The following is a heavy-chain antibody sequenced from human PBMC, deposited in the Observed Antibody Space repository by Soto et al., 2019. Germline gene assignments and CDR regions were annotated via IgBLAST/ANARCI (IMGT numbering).Heavy chain of an antibody. J-gene: IGHJ3*01. V-gene: IGHV4-30-4*01. Sequence: SSETLSLTCTVSGGSISSDYYYWSWIRQPPGEGLEWIGYIYYTGSTYYNPSLNSRVSISLGTSKNQFSLKLNSVTAADSAMYYCARRDILTGSYPYAFDVWGQGTMVTVS. CDR1: GGSISSDYYY. CDR3: ARRDILTGSYPYAFDV. D-gene: IGHD3-9*01. CDR2: IYYTGST.